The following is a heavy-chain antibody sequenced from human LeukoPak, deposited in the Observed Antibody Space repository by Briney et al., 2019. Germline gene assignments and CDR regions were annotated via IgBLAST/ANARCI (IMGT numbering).Heavy chain of an antibody. D-gene: IGHD2-21*01. V-gene: IGHV4-34*01. CDR1: GGSFXGYX. CDR2: IKHRGST. CDR3: AYSTYYYYMDV. Sequence: GGSFXGYXXXWIRQPXGKGXEWVGEIKHRGSTNYNPSPKRGVTISEEKYKKQFSLKLSSVTAADTAVYYCAYSTYYYYMDVWGKGTTVTVSS. J-gene: IGHJ6*03.